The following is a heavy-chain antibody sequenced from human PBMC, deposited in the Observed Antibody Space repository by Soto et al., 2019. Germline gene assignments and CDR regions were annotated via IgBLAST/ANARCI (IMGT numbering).Heavy chain of an antibody. D-gene: IGHD2-15*01. J-gene: IGHJ4*02. CDR1: GGTISSYT. CDR3: ARDSATPFDY. CDR2: IIPILGIA. Sequence: QVQLVQSGAEVKKPGSSVKVSCKTSGGTISSYTISWVRQAPGQGLEWMGRIIPILGIANYAQKFQGRVTITADKSTSTAYMELSSLRSEDTAVYYCARDSATPFDYWGQGTLVTVSS. V-gene: IGHV1-69*08.